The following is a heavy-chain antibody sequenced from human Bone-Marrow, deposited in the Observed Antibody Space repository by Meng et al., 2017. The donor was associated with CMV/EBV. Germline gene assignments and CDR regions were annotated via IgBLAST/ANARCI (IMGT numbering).Heavy chain of an antibody. Sequence: GESLKISCAASGFTLSAYSMHWVRQAPGKGLEWVTVISIDGGTKYYADSVKGRFTISKDTSKNTVYLQMNSLRIEDTAVYFCARDRERLGGSPGWFDPWGQGTLVAASS. V-gene: IGHV3-30-3*01. J-gene: IGHJ5*02. CDR1: GFTLSAYS. CDR3: ARDRERLGGSPGWFDP. D-gene: IGHD3-10*01. CDR2: ISIDGGTK.